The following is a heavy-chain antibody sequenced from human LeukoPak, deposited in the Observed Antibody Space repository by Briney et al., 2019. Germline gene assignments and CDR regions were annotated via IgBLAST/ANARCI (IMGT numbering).Heavy chain of an antibody. D-gene: IGHD3-9*01. J-gene: IGHJ4*02. Sequence: SQTLSITCTVSGASISSGSYYWSWIRQPAGKGLEWIGRIYTSGSTNYNPSLKSRVTISVDTSKNQFSLKLSSVTAADTAVYYCASGLRYFDLYYWGQGTLVTVSS. CDR1: GASISSGSYY. V-gene: IGHV4-61*02. CDR2: IYTSGST. CDR3: ASGLRYFDLYY.